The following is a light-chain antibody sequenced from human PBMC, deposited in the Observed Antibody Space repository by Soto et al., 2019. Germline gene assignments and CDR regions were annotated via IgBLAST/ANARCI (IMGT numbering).Light chain of an antibody. V-gene: IGKV1-39*01. CDR1: QSISTY. J-gene: IGKJ4*01. CDR2: GAS. CDR3: QQTFISPPLT. Sequence: DIQMTQSPSSLSASIGDRITITCRASQSISTYLNWYQQKPGKAPSLLIYGASTLQSGVPSRFSGSGSATDFTRTISSLQPEDFATYYCQQTFISPPLTFGGGTKVEIK.